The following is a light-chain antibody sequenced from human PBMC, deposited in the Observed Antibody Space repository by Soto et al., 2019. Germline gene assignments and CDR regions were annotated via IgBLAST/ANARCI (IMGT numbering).Light chain of an antibody. CDR2: DVS. V-gene: IGLV2-11*01. CDR3: CSYAGRYTWV. CDR1: SSDVGFYNY. J-gene: IGLJ3*02. Sequence: QSALTQPRSVSGSAGQSVTISCTGTSSDVGFYNYVSWYQQHPGKAPKLMIYDVSKRPSGVPDRFSGSKSDNTASLTISGLQAEDEADYYCCSYAGRYTWVFGGGTKVTVL.